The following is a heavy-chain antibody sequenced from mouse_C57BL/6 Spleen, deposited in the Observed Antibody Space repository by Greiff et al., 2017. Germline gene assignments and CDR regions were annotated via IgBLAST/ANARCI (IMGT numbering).Heavy chain of an antibody. D-gene: IGHD1-1*01. CDR1: GYAFSSSW. CDR3: ARNYGSSPFAY. J-gene: IGHJ3*01. V-gene: IGHV1-80*01. CDR2: IYPGDGDT. Sequence: QVQLKESGAELVKPGASVKISCKASGYAFSSSWMNWVKQRPGKGLEWIGQIYPGDGDTNYNGKFKGKATLTADKSSSTAYMQLSSLTSEDSAVYFCARNYGSSPFAYWGQGTLVTVSA.